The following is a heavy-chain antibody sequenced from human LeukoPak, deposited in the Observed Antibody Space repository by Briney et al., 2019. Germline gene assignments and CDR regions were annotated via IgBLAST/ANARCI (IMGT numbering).Heavy chain of an antibody. J-gene: IGHJ3*02. Sequence: SVKVSCKASGYTFTSYGISWVRQAPGQGLEWMGGIIPIFGTANYAQKFQGRVTITADKSTSTAYMELSSLRSEDTAVYYCARDEQQHYEDYAFDIWGQGTMVTVSS. CDR3: ARDEQQHYEDYAFDI. CDR1: GYTFTSYG. V-gene: IGHV1-69*06. CDR2: IIPIFGTA. D-gene: IGHD6-13*01.